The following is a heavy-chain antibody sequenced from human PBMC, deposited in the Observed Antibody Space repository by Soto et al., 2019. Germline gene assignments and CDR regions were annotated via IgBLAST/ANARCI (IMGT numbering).Heavy chain of an antibody. D-gene: IGHD2-8*02. CDR3: ARDKITGLFDY. J-gene: IGHJ4*02. CDR2: INHSGST. Sequence: SETLSLTCAVYGGSFSGYCWTWIRQPPGTGLEWIGEINHSGSTNYNPSLKSRVTISVDTSKNQFSLKLTSVTAADTAVYYGARDKITGLFDYWGQGTLVTVSS. CDR1: GGSFSGYC. V-gene: IGHV4-34*01.